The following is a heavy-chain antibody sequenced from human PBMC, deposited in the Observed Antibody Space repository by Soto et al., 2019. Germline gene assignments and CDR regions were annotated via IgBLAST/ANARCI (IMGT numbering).Heavy chain of an antibody. Sequence: EVQLVESGGDLVQPGGSLRLSCVASGFSFSSYWMHWVRQAPGKGLVWVSRINGDGRNSDYADSVKGRFTISRDNTKNTLYLQMNSLRADDTGVYYCARDHYGGNTDSWGQGTMVTVSS. CDR2: INGDGRNS. CDR3: ARDHYGGNTDS. CDR1: GFSFSSYW. J-gene: IGHJ5*01. D-gene: IGHD4-17*01. V-gene: IGHV3-74*01.